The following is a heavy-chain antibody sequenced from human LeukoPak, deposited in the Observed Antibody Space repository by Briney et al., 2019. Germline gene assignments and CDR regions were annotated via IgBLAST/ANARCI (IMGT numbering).Heavy chain of an antibody. CDR3: ARARIAARPGIYYFDY. J-gene: IGHJ4*02. V-gene: IGHV4-34*01. CDR1: GGSFSGYY. D-gene: IGHD6-6*01. CDR2: INHSGST. Sequence: ASETLSLTCAVYGGSFSGYYWSWIRQPPGKGLEGIGEINHSGSTNYNPSLKSRVTISVDTSKNQFSLKLSSVTAADTAVYYCARARIAARPGIYYFDYWGQGTLVTVSS.